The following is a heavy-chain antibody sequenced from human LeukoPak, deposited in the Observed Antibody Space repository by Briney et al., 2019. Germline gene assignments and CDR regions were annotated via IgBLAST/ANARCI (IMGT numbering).Heavy chain of an antibody. V-gene: IGHV4-34*01. CDR2: INHSGST. CDR1: GFTFSSYS. J-gene: IGHJ4*02. D-gene: IGHD3-22*01. Sequence: GSLRLSCAASGFTFSSYSMTWIRQPPGKGLEWIGEINHSGSTNYNPSLKSRVTISVDTSKNQFSLKLSSVTAADTAVYYCARVPAEIVVSTNYYFDYWGQGTLVTVSS. CDR3: ARVPAEIVVSTNYYFDY.